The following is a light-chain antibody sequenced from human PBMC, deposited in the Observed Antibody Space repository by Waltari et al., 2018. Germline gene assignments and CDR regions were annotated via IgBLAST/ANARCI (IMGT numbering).Light chain of an antibody. CDR1: SIRHCY. V-gene: IGLV3-19*01. J-gene: IGLJ1*01. CDR2: GKN. Sequence: SSELNQDPAVSVALGQTVRITCQGDSIRHCYANGYQQKPGQAPVLVIYGKNNRPSVIPDRLSATYSGNTASLTITGAQAEDEADYYCNSRDSSGNPYVFGSGTTVTVL. CDR3: NSRDSSGNPYV.